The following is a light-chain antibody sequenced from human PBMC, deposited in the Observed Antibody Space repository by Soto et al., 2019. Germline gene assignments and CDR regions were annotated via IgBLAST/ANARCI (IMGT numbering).Light chain of an antibody. CDR2: KVV. J-gene: IGLJ3*02. Sequence: QSALTQPASVSGSPGQSITISCTGTSSDIGGYNFVSWYQHYPGQPPKLIIYKVVNRPSGVSNRFSAAKSGNTASLTISGLQAGDEADYYCASYTTSSTLVVFGGGTKVTVL. CDR1: SSDIGGYNF. CDR3: ASYTTSSTLVV. V-gene: IGLV2-14*01.